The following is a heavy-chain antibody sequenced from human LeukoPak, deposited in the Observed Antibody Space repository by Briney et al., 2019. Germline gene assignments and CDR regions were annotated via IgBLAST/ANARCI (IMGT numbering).Heavy chain of an antibody. CDR3: AGQGTIVAGTLGTTFDY. D-gene: IGHD5-12*01. CDR1: GYSFTNYW. J-gene: IGHJ4*02. Sequence: GESLKISCKASGYSFTNYWIGWVRQMPGKGLEWMGIIYPGDSDTKYSPSFQGQVTISADKSINTAYLQWSSLRASDTAMYYCAGQGTIVAGTLGTTFDYWGQGTLLTVSS. CDR2: IYPGDSDT. V-gene: IGHV5-51*01.